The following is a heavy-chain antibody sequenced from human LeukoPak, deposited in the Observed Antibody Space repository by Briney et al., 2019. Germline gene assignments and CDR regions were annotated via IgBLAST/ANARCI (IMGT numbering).Heavy chain of an antibody. V-gene: IGHV1-8*03. CDR3: ARFPTRHRHGCSSTSCTPNAFDI. Sequence: ASVKVSCKASGYTFTSYDINWVRQATGQGLEWMGWMNPNSGNTGYAQKFQGRVTITRNTSISTAYMELSSLRSEDTAVYYCARFPTRHRHGCSSTSCTPNAFDIWGQGTMVTVSS. D-gene: IGHD2-2*01. J-gene: IGHJ3*02. CDR2: MNPNSGNT. CDR1: GYTFTSYD.